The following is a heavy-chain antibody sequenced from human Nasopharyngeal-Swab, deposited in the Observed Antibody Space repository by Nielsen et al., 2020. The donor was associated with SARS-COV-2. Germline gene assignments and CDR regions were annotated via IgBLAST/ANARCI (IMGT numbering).Heavy chain of an antibody. Sequence: SVKVSCKASGGTFSSYAISWVRQAPGQGLEWMGGIIPIFGTANYAQKFQGRVTITADESTSTAYMELSSPRSEDTAVYYCATKGTSGGYYYYYMDVWGKGTTVTVSS. CDR2: IIPIFGTA. CDR3: ATKGTSGGYYYYYMDV. CDR1: GGTFSSYA. V-gene: IGHV1-69*13. J-gene: IGHJ6*03. D-gene: IGHD1-1*01.